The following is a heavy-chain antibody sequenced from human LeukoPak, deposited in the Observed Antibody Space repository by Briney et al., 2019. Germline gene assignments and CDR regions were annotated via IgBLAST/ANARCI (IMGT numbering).Heavy chain of an antibody. CDR1: GFTFSSYA. CDR2: ITGSGSST. Sequence: GGSLRLSCAASGFTFSSYAMSWVRQAPGKGLEWVSGITGSGSSTYYADSVKGRFTISRDNSKNTLYLQMNSLRAEDTAVYYCAKSTGYAVAGQGYWGQGTLVTVSS. V-gene: IGHV3-23*01. CDR3: AKSTGYAVAGQGY. D-gene: IGHD6-19*01. J-gene: IGHJ4*02.